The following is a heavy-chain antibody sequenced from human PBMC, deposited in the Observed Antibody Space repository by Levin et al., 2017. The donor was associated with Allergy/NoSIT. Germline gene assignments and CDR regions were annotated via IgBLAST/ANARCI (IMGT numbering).Heavy chain of an antibody. Sequence: SGPTLVKPTQTLTLTCTFSGFSLSTSGVGVGWIRQPPGKALEWLALIYWDDDKRYSPSLKSRLTITKDTSKNQVVLTMTNMDPVDTATYYCAHVTTDSSGWYSEDAFDIWGQGTMVTVSS. CDR3: AHVTTDSSGWYSEDAFDI. CDR2: IYWDDDK. J-gene: IGHJ3*02. D-gene: IGHD6-19*01. V-gene: IGHV2-5*02. CDR1: GFSLSTSGVG.